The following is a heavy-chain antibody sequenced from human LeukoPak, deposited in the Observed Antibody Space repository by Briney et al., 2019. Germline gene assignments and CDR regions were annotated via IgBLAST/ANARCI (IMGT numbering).Heavy chain of an antibody. CDR3: ARRRVAAAGTDY. V-gene: IGHV4-39*01. D-gene: IGHD6-13*01. CDR2: FYYSGST. Sequence: SEALSLTCTVSGGYIGSSSYYWDWIRQSPGKGLEWVGSFYYSGSTYYNPSLKSRVTISVDTSKNRFSLNLSSVTAADTAVYYCARRRVAAAGTDYWGQGTLVTVSS. J-gene: IGHJ4*02. CDR1: GGYIGSSSYY.